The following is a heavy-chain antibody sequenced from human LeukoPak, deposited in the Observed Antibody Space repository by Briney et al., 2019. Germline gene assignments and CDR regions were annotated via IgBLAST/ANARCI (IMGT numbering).Heavy chain of an antibody. V-gene: IGHV3-33*01. J-gene: IGHJ4*02. CDR3: ASHVEGYCSGGSCSSFDY. D-gene: IGHD2-15*01. CDR1: GFTFSSYG. Sequence: GGSLRLSCAAPGFTFSSYGMNWVRQAPGKGLEWVAVIWYDGSNKYYGDSVKGRFTISRDNSKNTLYLQMNSLRAEDTAVYYCASHVEGYCSGGSCSSFDYWGQGTLVTVSS. CDR2: IWYDGSNK.